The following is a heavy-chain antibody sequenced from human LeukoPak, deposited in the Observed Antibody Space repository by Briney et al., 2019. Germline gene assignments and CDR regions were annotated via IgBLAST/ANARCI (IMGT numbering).Heavy chain of an antibody. D-gene: IGHD1-1*01. J-gene: IGHJ6*03. V-gene: IGHV4-61*02. Sequence: SQTLSLTCTVSGGSISSGSYYWSWIRQPAGKGLEWIGRIYTSGSTNYNPSLKSRVTISVDTSKNQFSLKLSSVTAADTAVYYCARESTVGYNYMDVWGKGTTVTVSS. CDR1: GGSISSGSYY. CDR2: IYTSGST. CDR3: ARESTVGYNYMDV.